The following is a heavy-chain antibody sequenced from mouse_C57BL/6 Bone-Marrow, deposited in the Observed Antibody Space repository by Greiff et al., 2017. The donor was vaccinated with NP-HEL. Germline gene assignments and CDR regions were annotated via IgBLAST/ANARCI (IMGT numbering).Heavy chain of an antibody. CDR1: GYSFTGYY. Sequence: DVKLVESGPELVKPGASVKISCKASGYSFTGYYMHWVKQSPEKSLEWIGEINPSTGGTSYNQKFKGKATLTVDKSSSTAYMQLKSLTSEDSAVYYCARHHYGSPGYWGQGTTLTVSS. V-gene: IGHV1-43*01. CDR3: ARHHYGSPGY. D-gene: IGHD1-1*01. J-gene: IGHJ2*01. CDR2: INPSTGGT.